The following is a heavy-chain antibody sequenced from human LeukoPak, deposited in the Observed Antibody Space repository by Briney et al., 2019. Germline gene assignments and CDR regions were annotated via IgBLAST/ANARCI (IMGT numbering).Heavy chain of an antibody. CDR1: GGSSCGYY. D-gene: IGHD6-25*01. V-gene: IGHV4-34*01. J-gene: IGHJ6*04. CDR2: INHSGST. Sequence: SETLSLTCAVYGGSSCGYYWSWIRQPPGKGLEWIGEINHSGSTNYNPSLKSRVTISVDTSKNQFSLKLSSVTAADTAVYYCARGLGKYSSVYYYYYGMDVWGKGTTVTVSS. CDR3: ARGLGKYSSVYYYYYGMDV.